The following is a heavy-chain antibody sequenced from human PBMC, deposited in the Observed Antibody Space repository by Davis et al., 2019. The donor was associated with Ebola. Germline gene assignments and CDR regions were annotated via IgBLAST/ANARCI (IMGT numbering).Heavy chain of an antibody. J-gene: IGHJ4*02. CDR3: ARVTTYGSY. CDR2: INQDGSEK. CDR1: GFTFSSYG. V-gene: IGHV3-7*01. D-gene: IGHD3-10*01. Sequence: PGGSLRLSCAASGFTFSSYGMHWVRQAPGKGPEWVANINQDGSEKYYVDSLKGRFTISRDNAKNSLYLQMDSLRAEDTALYYCARVTTYGSYWGQGTLVAVSS.